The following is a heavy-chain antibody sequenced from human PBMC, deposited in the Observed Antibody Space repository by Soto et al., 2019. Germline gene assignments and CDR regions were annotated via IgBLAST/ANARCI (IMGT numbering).Heavy chain of an antibody. CDR1: GFIFSNYA. CDR3: ARGTGPGSFLIDY. V-gene: IGHV3-33*01. CDR2: IWSDGSYD. Sequence: VQLVESGGGVVQPGRSLRLSCATSGFIFSNYAMHWVRQAPGQGLEWVALIWSDGSYDNYAESVKGRFTISRDNSKNTLYVQMNSLRVEDTAVYFCARGTGPGSFLIDYWGQGTLVTVSS. D-gene: IGHD3-10*01. J-gene: IGHJ4*02.